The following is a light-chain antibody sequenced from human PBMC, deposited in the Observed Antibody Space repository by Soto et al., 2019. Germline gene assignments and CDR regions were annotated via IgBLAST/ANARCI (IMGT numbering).Light chain of an antibody. J-gene: IGLJ2*01. CDR3: QSYDSSTLV. Sequence: NFMLTQPHSVSESPGKTVTISCTGSSGSIASNYVQWYQQRPGSAPTTVIYEDNQRPSGVPDRFSGSIDSSSNSASLTISGLKTEDEADYYCQSYDSSTLVFGGGTQLTVL. CDR1: SGSIASNY. V-gene: IGLV6-57*02. CDR2: EDN.